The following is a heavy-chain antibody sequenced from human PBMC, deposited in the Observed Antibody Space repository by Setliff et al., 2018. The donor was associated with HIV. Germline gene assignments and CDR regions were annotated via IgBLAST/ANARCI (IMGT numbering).Heavy chain of an antibody. D-gene: IGHD2-2*01. CDR2: IYSTGGT. J-gene: IGHJ4*01. CDR3: ARGLSSQTYWGTRPLGLDY. V-gene: IGHV4-61*09. CDR1: GGSISSGSYY. Sequence: SETLSLTCTVSGGSISSGSYYWSWIRQPAGKGLEWIGHIYSTGGTRYNPSLESRLTILVDTSRNQFSLNLSSVTAADTAVYYCARGLSSQTYWGTRPLGLDYWGQGSLVTVSS.